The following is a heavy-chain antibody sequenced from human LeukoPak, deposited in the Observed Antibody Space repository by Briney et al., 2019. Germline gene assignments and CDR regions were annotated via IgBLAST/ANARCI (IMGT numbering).Heavy chain of an antibody. J-gene: IGHJ6*03. V-gene: IGHV4-34*01. CDR3: ARSRNWGYYYYYYMDV. D-gene: IGHD7-27*01. CDR2: INHSGST. CDR1: GGSFSGYY. Sequence: SDTLSLTCAVYGGSFSGYYWSWIRQPPGKGLEWIGEINHSGSTNYNPSLKSRVTISVDTSKNQFSLKLSSVTAADTAVYYCARSRNWGYYYYYYMDVWGKGTTVTVSS.